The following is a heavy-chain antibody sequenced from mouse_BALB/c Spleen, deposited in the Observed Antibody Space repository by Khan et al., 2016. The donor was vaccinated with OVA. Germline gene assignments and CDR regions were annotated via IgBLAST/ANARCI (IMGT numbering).Heavy chain of an antibody. V-gene: IGHV9-4*02. CDR3: ARGGAAYYRNDGGAMDY. CDR2: INTHSGVP. Sequence: QIQLVQSGPELKMPGETVRISCKASGYTFTTAGMQWVQKMPGKGLKWIGWINTHSGVPKYAEDFKGRFAFSLETSASTVYLQITNLKNEDTATYFWARGGAAYYRNDGGAMDYWGQGTSVTVSS. J-gene: IGHJ4*01. CDR1: GYTFTTAG. D-gene: IGHD2-14*01.